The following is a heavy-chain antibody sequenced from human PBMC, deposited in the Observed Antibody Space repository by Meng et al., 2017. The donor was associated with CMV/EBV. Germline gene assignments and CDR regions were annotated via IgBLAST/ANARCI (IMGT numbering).Heavy chain of an antibody. CDR1: GYTFTSYG. D-gene: IGHD2-15*01. CDR3: ARERNIVVVVAATGHYGMDV. J-gene: IGHJ6*02. CDR2: INPNSGGT. Sequence: ASVKVSCKASGYTFTSYGISWVRQAPGQGLEWMGWINPNSGGTNYAQKFQGRVTMTRDTSISTAYMELSRLRSDDTAVYYCARERNIVVVVAATGHYGMDVWGQGTTVTVSS. V-gene: IGHV1-2*02.